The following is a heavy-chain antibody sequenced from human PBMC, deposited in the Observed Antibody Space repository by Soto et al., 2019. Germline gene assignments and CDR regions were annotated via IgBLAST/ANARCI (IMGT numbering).Heavy chain of an antibody. CDR1: GFSFRSDW. J-gene: IGHJ4*02. Sequence: ESGGGLVQPGGSLRLTCAVSGFSFRSDWMNWVRQAPGKGLEWVAHTNQDGSEKYYLDSVKGRFTIFRDNAKNSLYLQMNSRRAEDTAVYYCSGGVGDAIWGQGTLVTVSS. D-gene: IGHD1-26*01. CDR3: SGGVGDAI. CDR2: TNQDGSEK. V-gene: IGHV3-7*04.